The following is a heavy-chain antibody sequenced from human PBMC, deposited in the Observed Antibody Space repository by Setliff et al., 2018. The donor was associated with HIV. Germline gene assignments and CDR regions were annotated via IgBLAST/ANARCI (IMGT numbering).Heavy chain of an antibody. CDR1: GFSVDDYW. CDR2: IKQDGREK. D-gene: IGHD1-26*01. V-gene: IGHV3-7*03. J-gene: IGHJ5*02. Sequence: PGGSLRLSCAASGFSVDDYWMSWVRQAPGKGLQWVANIKQDGREKYYVDSVEGRFTISRDNARNSLDLQMNSLRAEDTAIYYCARGTSVRWERRGGFEPWGQGTLVTVSS. CDR3: ARGTSVRWERRGGFEP.